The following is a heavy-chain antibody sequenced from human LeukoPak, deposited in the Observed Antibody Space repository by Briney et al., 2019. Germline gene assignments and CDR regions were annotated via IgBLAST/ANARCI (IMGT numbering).Heavy chain of an antibody. CDR3: AKYVSTGWFDP. CDR2: IYHSGST. V-gene: IGHV4-30-2*01. CDR1: GGSISSGGYS. J-gene: IGHJ5*02. D-gene: IGHD5/OR15-5a*01. Sequence: PSETLSLTCAVSGGSISSGGYSWSWIRQPPGKGLEWMGYIYHSGSTYYNPSLKSRVTISVDRSKNQFSLKLSSVTAADTAVYYCAKYVSTGWFDPWGQGTLVTVSS.